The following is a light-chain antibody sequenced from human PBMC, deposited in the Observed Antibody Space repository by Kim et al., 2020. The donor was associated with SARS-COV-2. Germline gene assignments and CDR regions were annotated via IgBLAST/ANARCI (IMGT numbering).Light chain of an antibody. CDR2: YDV. Sequence: SYELTQPPSLSVAPGATARITCEEDNIGSKAVHWYQQRPGQAPVLVIYYDVDRPSGIPERFSGSNSGTAATLTITRVEPGDEADYYCQVWHSGSNHWVFGGGTKLTVL. CDR1: NIGSKA. CDR3: QVWHSGSNHWV. V-gene: IGLV3-21*04. J-gene: IGLJ3*02.